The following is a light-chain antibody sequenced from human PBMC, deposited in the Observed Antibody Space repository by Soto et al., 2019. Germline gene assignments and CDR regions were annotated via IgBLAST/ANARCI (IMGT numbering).Light chain of an antibody. J-gene: IGKJ2*01. CDR3: QQYNKWPPYT. CDR1: KSISSN. Sequence: EIVMTQSPANLSLSPGERATLSCRASKSISSNLAWYQQKPGQGPRLLIYGASTRATGIPARFSGSGSGTEFTLTISSLQSEDFAVYYCQQYNKWPPYTFGQGTKLEIK. V-gene: IGKV3-15*01. CDR2: GAS.